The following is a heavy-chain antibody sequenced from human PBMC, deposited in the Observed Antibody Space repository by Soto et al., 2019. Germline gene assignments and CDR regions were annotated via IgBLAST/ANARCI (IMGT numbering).Heavy chain of an antibody. J-gene: IGHJ3*01. CDR3: ARPYSGGPNDPFDV. D-gene: IGHD1-26*01. CDR1: GYSFTNYW. V-gene: IGHV5-51*01. CDR2: IYPGDSHA. Sequence: GESLKISCKGSGYSFTNYWIGWVRQMPGKGLEWMGIIYPGDSHAIYSPSFQGQVTMSAGKSISTAYLQWSSLKASDTAMYYCARPYSGGPNDPFDVWGQGTMVTVSS.